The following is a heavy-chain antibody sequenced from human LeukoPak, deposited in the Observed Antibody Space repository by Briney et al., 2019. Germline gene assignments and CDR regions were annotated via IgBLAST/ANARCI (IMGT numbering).Heavy chain of an antibody. CDR3: TTLDQTQPTYYDILTGYYYYYYMDV. D-gene: IGHD3-9*01. CDR2: IKSKTDGGTT. V-gene: IGHV3-15*01. J-gene: IGHJ6*03. CDR1: GFTFSNAW. Sequence: GGSLRLSCAASGFTFSNAWMSWVRQAPGKGLEWVGRIKSKTDGGTTDYAAPVKGRFTISRDDSKNTLYLQMNSLKTEDTAVYYCTTLDQTQPTYYDILTGYYYYYYMDVWGKGTTVTISS.